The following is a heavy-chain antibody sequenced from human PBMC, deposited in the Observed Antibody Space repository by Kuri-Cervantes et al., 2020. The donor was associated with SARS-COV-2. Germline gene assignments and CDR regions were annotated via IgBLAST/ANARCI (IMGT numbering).Heavy chain of an antibody. V-gene: IGHV3-21*04. CDR3: AKMDWFDP. CDR2: ISSSSSYI. D-gene: IGHD2-8*01. J-gene: IGHJ5*02. CDR1: GFTFSSYS. Sequence: GESLKISCAASGFTFSSYSMNWVRQAPGKGLEWVSSISSSSSYIYYADSVKGRFTISRDNSKNSLYLQMNSLRAEDTALYYCAKMDWFDPWGQGTLVTVSS.